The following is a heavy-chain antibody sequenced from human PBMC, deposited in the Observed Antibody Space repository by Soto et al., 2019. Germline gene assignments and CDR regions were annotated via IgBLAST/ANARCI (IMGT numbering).Heavy chain of an antibody. Sequence: GGSLRLSCTVSGLDFGDYYMSWIRQAPGKGLEWVSYIDSGDGTTYYTDSVKGRFTISRDNAKKTVYLQMSSLRVEDTALYYCVRPYYSSSWFPFDRWGQGTLVTVSS. D-gene: IGHD6-13*01. CDR2: IDSGDGTT. CDR1: GLDFGDYY. V-gene: IGHV3-11*01. J-gene: IGHJ4*02. CDR3: VRPYYSSSWFPFDR.